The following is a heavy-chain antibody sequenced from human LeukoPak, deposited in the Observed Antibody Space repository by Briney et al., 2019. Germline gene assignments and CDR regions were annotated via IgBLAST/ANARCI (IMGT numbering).Heavy chain of an antibody. CDR2: INHSGST. J-gene: IGHJ4*02. V-gene: IGHV4-38-2*01. CDR3: ARHSVADPSDN. CDR1: RYSISSGYY. Sequence: SETLSLTCAVSRYSISSGYYWGWIRQPAGKGLGWIRSINHSGSTYYNPFLNSRDNITVDTSKNQYSLKLSYVAAADTAVYYCARHSVADPSDNWGQGTLVTVSS. D-gene: IGHD6-19*01.